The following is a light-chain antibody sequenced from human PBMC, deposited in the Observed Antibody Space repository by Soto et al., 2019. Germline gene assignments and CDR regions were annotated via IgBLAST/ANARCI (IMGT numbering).Light chain of an antibody. Sequence: QSVLTQPASVSGSPGQSITISCTGTSSDVGGYNSVSWYQQHPGKAPKLMIYEVSYRPSGVSNRFSGSKSGNTASLTISGLQAEDEADYYCSSYTSSSALVFGRGTKLTVL. CDR3: SSYTSSSALV. CDR2: EVS. CDR1: SSDVGGYNS. J-gene: IGLJ2*01. V-gene: IGLV2-14*01.